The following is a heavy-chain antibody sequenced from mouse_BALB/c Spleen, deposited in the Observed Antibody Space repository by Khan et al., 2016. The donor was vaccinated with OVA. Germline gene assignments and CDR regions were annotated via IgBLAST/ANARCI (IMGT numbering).Heavy chain of an antibody. CDR2: INPSDSES. V-gene: IGHV1-52*01. CDR1: GYTFTSYW. J-gene: IGHJ3*01. D-gene: IGHD2-2*01. CDR3: ARREKYGYEPSWFAY. Sequence: QVQLKQSGAELVRPGASVKLSCKASGYTFTSYWMNWVRQRPRQGLEWIGKINPSDSESHYNQMFKDKATLTVDKSSGTAYMQLSSLTSEDSAVYYCARREKYGYEPSWFAYWGQGTLVTVSA.